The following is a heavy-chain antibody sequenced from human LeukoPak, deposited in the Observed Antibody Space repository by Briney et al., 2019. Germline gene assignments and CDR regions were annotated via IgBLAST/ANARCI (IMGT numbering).Heavy chain of an antibody. D-gene: IGHD3-10*01. CDR1: GFTFSSYA. CDR2: ISGSGGST. V-gene: IGHV3-23*01. Sequence: PGGSLRLSCAASGFTFSSYAMSWARQAPGKGLEWVSAISGSGGSTYYADSVKGRFTISRDNSKNTLYLQMNSLRAEDTAVYYCAKATFGVPHHLWFGELLYLYFDYWGQGTLVTVSS. CDR3: AKATFGVPHHLWFGELLYLYFDY. J-gene: IGHJ4*02.